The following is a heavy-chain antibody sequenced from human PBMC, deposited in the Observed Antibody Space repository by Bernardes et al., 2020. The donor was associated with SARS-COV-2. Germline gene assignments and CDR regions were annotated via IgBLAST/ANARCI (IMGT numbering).Heavy chain of an antibody. CDR2: IYYSGNT. D-gene: IGHD3-3*01. Sequence: SETLSLTCTVSGGSISSNTYYWGWIRQPPGKGLEWIGSIYYSGNTNYNPSLKSRVTMSVDTSKSQFSLRLTSVTAADPAVYYCARGPEYYDFWSVYYRNWFDPWGQGTLVTVSS. CDR1: GGSISSNTYY. CDR3: ARGPEYYDFWSVYYRNWFDP. J-gene: IGHJ5*02. V-gene: IGHV4-39*01.